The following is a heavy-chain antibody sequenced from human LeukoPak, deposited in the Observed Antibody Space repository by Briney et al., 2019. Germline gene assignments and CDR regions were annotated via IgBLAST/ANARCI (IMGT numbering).Heavy chain of an antibody. CDR3: AKDHITMIVLVSAFDY. Sequence: GGSLRLSCAASGFTHISYALSWVRPAPARGLEWVSAISGGGGSTYYADSAKGRFTITRDNSKNTLYLQMNSLRAEDTAVYYCAKDHITMIVLVSAFDYWGEGTLVTVSS. J-gene: IGHJ4*02. CDR2: ISGGGGST. V-gene: IGHV3-23*01. D-gene: IGHD3-22*01. CDR1: GFTHISYA.